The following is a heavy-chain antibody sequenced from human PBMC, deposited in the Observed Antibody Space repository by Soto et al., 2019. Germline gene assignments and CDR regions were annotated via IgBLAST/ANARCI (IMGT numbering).Heavy chain of an antibody. CDR1: WNTFVRTA. D-gene: IGHD4-4*01. V-gene: IGHV1-8*01. CDR2: INPNNGNP. J-gene: IGHJ3*02. CDR3: AREFVTTGAFDI. Sequence: GGPGKVSWKGWWNTFVRTARTWGRPATGQGLEWMGWINPNNGNPDYAQKFQGRVTMTRNTSISTAYMELSSLRSEDTAVYYCAREFVTTGAFDIWGQGTMVTVSS.